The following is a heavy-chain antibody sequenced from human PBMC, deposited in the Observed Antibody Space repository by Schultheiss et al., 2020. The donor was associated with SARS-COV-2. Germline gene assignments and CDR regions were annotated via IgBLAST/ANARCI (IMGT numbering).Heavy chain of an antibody. V-gene: IGHV3-NL1*01. J-gene: IGHJ5*02. D-gene: IGHD6-13*01. CDR3: AKDAGPAAAGNPGWFDP. Sequence: GGSLRLSCAASGFTFSSYGMHWVRQAPGKGLEWVSAISGSGGSTYYADSVKGRFTISRDNSKNTLYLQMNSLRAEDTAVYYCAKDAGPAAAGNPGWFDPWGQGTLVTVSS. CDR2: ISGSGGST. CDR1: GFTFSSYG.